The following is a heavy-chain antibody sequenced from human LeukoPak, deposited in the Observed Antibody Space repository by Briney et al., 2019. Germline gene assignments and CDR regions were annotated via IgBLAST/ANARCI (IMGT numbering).Heavy chain of an antibody. CDR2: INHSGST. Sequence: SETLSLTCAVYGGSFSGYYWSWIRQPPGKGLEWIGEINHSGSTKYNPSLKSRVAISLDASKNQFSLKLSSVTAADTAVYYCARSYYDILTGYYQDYWGQGTLVTVSS. CDR1: GGSFSGYY. CDR3: ARSYYDILTGYYQDY. D-gene: IGHD3-9*01. V-gene: IGHV4-34*01. J-gene: IGHJ4*02.